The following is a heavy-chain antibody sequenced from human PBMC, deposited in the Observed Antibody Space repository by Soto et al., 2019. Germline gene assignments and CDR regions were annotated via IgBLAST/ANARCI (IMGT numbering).Heavy chain of an antibody. CDR1: GFTFDDYA. CDR3: TRGYCSVGSCAFDI. Sequence: ESGGALVQPGRSLRLSCAASGFTFDDYAMHWVRQVPGKGLEWVSFITWNGVNTAYADSISGRFTISRDNAKNSLYLQMNSLSAEDTAFYYCTRGYCSVGSCAFDIWGQGTMVAVSS. D-gene: IGHD2-15*01. J-gene: IGHJ3*02. CDR2: ITWNGVNT. V-gene: IGHV3-9*01.